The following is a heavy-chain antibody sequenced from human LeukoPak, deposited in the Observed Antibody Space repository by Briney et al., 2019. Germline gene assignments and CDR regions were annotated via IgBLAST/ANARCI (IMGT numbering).Heavy chain of an antibody. V-gene: IGHV3-48*04. CDR2: ISSSSSTI. Sequence: GGSLRLSCAASGFTFSSYSMNWVRQAPGKGLEWVSYISSSSSTIYYADSVKGRFTISRDNAKNSLYLQMNSLRAEDTAVYYCAKNGGPHGMNVWGQGTTITVSS. CDR3: AKNGGPHGMNV. CDR1: GFTFSSYS. J-gene: IGHJ6*02. D-gene: IGHD3-10*01.